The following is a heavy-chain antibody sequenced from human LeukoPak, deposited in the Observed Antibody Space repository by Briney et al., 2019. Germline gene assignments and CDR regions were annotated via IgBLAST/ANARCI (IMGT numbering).Heavy chain of an antibody. CDR3: ARARVEYYDFWSGYYASPYFHY. Sequence: SETLSLTCTVSGGSISSYYWSWIRQPPGEGLEWIGYIYYSGSTNYDPSLKSRVTISVDTSKNQFSLKLSSVAAADSAVYYCARARVEYYDFWSGYYASPYFHYWGQGTLVTVSS. D-gene: IGHD3-3*01. J-gene: IGHJ4*02. CDR1: GGSISSYY. V-gene: IGHV4-59*01. CDR2: IYYSGST.